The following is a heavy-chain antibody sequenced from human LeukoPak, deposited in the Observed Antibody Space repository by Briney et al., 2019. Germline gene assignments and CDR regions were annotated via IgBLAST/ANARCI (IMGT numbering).Heavy chain of an antibody. D-gene: IGHD5-18*01. CDR1: GFTVSSNY. CDR3: ARDLGSYVDS. Sequence: GGSLRLSCAASGFTVSSNYMNWVRQAPGKGLEWVSVIYSGGSTYYADSVKDRFTISRDNSKKTLFLQMNSLRAEDTAVYYCARDLGSYVDSWGHGTLVTVSS. CDR2: IYSGGST. J-gene: IGHJ5*01. V-gene: IGHV3-66*01.